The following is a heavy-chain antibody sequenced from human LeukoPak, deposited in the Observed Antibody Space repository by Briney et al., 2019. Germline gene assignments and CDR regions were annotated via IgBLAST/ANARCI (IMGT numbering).Heavy chain of an antibody. CDR3: ARGAGLRFLEWLFPLDY. D-gene: IGHD3-3*01. Sequence: GGSLRLSCAASGFTFSSYGMHWVRQAPGKGLEWVAVISYDGSNKYYADSVKGRFTISRDNSKNTLYLQMNSLRSEDTAVYYCARGAGLRFLEWLFPLDYWGQGTLVTVSS. CDR1: GFTFSSYG. V-gene: IGHV3-30*03. CDR2: ISYDGSNK. J-gene: IGHJ4*02.